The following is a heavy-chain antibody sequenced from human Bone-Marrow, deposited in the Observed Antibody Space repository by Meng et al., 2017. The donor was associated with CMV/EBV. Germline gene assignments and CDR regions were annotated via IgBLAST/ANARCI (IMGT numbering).Heavy chain of an antibody. V-gene: IGHV3-48*03. CDR3: ARDYDFWSAYDF. CDR2: ISSSATTI. J-gene: IGHJ4*02. Sequence: GGSLRLSCAASGFTFSGYEMNWVRQAPGMGLDWVSYISSSATTIHYADSVKGRFTISRDNAKSSLYLQMNSLRAEDTGVYYCARDYDFWSAYDFWGQGKLVNVAS. CDR1: GFTFSGYE. D-gene: IGHD3-3*01.